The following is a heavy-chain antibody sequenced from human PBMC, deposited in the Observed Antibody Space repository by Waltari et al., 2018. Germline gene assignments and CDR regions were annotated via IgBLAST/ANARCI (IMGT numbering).Heavy chain of an antibody. CDR3: AKRAAYSGSRGLYYFDY. Sequence: EVQLVESGGGLAQPGESLKLSCAASGFTFSPSALCWVRQAPGKGLEWVSVISDNGGDASYADSVKGRFAISRDNSKNTLYLQINSLRAEDTAIYYCAKRAAYSGSRGLYYFDYWGQGTLVTVSS. D-gene: IGHD1-26*01. CDR2: ISDNGGDA. V-gene: IGHV3-23*04. CDR1: GFTFSPSA. J-gene: IGHJ4*02.